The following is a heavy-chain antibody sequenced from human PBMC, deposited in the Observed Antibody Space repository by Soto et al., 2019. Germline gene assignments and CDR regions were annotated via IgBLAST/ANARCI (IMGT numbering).Heavy chain of an antibody. CDR3: ARAAMGGSSWPFDY. CDR2: IYHSGST. V-gene: IGHV4-4*02. CDR1: GGSISSSNW. J-gene: IGHJ4*02. D-gene: IGHD6-13*01. Sequence: SETLSLTCAVSGGSISSSNWWSWVRQPPGKGLEWIGEIYHSGSTNYNPSLKSRVTISVDKSKNQSSLKLSSVTAADTAVYYCARAAMGGSSWPFDYWGQGTLVTVSS.